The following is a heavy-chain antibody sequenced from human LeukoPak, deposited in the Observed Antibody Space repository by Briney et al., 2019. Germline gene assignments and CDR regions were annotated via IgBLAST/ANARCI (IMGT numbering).Heavy chain of an antibody. J-gene: IGHJ2*01. V-gene: IGHV4-34*01. D-gene: IGHD5-18*01. CDR3: ARGSGPPLRFTYGYHSPGKFDL. CDR2: TSHNGNT. CDR1: GGTFSPHY. Sequence: SETLSLTCAVYGGTFSPHYWSWIRQPPGKRLEWIGETSHNGNTNYNPSLKSRLTISVDTSNNQFSLKLSSVTAADTAVYYCARGSGPPLRFTYGYHSPGKFDLWGRGTLVTVSS.